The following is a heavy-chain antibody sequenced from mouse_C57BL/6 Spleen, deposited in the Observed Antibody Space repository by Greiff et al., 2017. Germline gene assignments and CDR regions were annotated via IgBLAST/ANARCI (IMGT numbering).Heavy chain of an antibody. J-gene: IGHJ3*01. CDR1: GFTFSDYG. CDR3: ARENRGTFAY. V-gene: IGHV5-17*01. CDR2: ISSGSSTI. D-gene: IGHD3-3*01. Sequence: EVNVVESGGGLVKPGGSLKLSCAASGFTFSDYGMHWVRQAPEKGLEWVAYISSGSSTIYYADTVKGRFTSSRDNAKHTLFLQMTSRRSEDTAMFYCARENRGTFAYWGQGTLVTVSA.